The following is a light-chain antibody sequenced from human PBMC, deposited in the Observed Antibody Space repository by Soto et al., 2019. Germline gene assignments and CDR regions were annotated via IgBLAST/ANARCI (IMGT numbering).Light chain of an antibody. CDR3: QQYNNWPPIT. J-gene: IGKJ5*01. CDR1: QSLTNPY. CDR2: DIS. V-gene: IGKV3D-15*01. Sequence: VLTQSPGTLSLSPGDRATLFCRARQSLTNPYIAWYQQKPGQAPRLLIYDISSRATGIPDRFSGSGFETEFTLTISSLQSEDFAVYYCQQYNNWPPITFGQGTRLEIK.